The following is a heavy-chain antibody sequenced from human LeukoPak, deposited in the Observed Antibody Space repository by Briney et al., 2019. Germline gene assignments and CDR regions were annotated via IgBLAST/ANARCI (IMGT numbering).Heavy chain of an antibody. V-gene: IGHV3-23*01. J-gene: IGHJ4*02. CDR3: AKEPLAAAVHYFDY. CDR2: ISGSGGST. CDR1: GFTFSSYA. D-gene: IGHD6-13*01. Sequence: PGGSLRLSCAASGFTFSSYAMSWVRQAPGKGLEWVSAISGSGGSTFYADFVKGRFNISRDNSKNTLYLQMNSLRAEDTAVYYCAKEPLAAAVHYFDYWGQGTLVTVSS.